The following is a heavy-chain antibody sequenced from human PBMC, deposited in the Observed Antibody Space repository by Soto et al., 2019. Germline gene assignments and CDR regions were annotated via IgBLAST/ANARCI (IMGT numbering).Heavy chain of an antibody. CDR2: NSGGGDTT. Sequence: EVQLLESGGGLVQPGGSLRLSCAASGFTFNNYAMTWVRQAPGKGLEWVSANSGGGDTTSYADSVKGRFTVSRDGSKNTLDLQMSSLRAEDTALYYCAKGRGGSGSLTPRVDFWGQGTLVTVSS. CDR3: AKGRGGSGSLTPRVDF. J-gene: IGHJ4*02. V-gene: IGHV3-23*01. CDR1: GFTFNNYA. D-gene: IGHD3-10*01.